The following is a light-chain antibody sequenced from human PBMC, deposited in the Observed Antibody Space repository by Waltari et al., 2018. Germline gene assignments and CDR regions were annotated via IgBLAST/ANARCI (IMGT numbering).Light chain of an antibody. CDR1: NLGDEH. CDR2: EDD. Sequence: SYDLTQPTSVSVSPRQTGSISCSGDNLGDEHACWYQKKAGQSPILVIFEDDKRPSGSPWRFSGSNSGNTATLTISGAQSSDEADYYCQTWDRKSLVFGGGTKLTVL. V-gene: IGLV3-1*01. J-gene: IGLJ3*02. CDR3: QTWDRKSLV.